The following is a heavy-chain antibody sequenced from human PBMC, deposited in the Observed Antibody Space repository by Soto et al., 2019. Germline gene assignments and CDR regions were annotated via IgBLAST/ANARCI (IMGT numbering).Heavy chain of an antibody. Sequence: LSLTCTVSGGSISSGDYYWSWIRQPPGKGLEWIGYIYYSGSTYYNPSLKSRVTISVDTSKNQFSLKLSSVTAADTAVYYCARGVTTHLVMITFGGGGAFDIWGQGTMVTVSS. V-gene: IGHV4-30-4*01. CDR2: IYYSGST. CDR3: ARGVTTHLVMITFGGGGAFDI. D-gene: IGHD3-16*01. CDR1: GGSISSGDYY. J-gene: IGHJ3*02.